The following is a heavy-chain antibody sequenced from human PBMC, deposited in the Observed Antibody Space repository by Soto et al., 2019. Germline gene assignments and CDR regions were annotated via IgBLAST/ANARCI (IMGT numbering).Heavy chain of an antibody. CDR2: IYPGDSDT. V-gene: IGHV5-51*01. CDR3: ARQGSNGAYYYYCMDV. J-gene: IGHJ6*02. CDR1: GYRFSSYW. D-gene: IGHD2-8*01. Sequence: PGESLKICCSDAGYRFSSYWSAWVRQKPGKGLEWMGIIYPGDSDTIYSPSFQGQVIMSVDKSNSTAYLQWSSLKASDTVMYYCARQGSNGAYYYYCMDVWGQGTTVTVSS.